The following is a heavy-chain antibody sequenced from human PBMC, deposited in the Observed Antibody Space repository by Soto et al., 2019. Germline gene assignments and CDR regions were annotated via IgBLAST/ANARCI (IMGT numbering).Heavy chain of an antibody. V-gene: IGHV3-48*01. J-gene: IGHJ5*02. Sequence: GGALRLSCAASGFTFSSYSMNWVRQAPGKGLEWVSCISSSSSTIYYADSVKARFTISRDNAKNPLYLQMNSLRAEDTAVYYCARDHPVAAGTTNRYNWFDPWGQGTLVTVS. D-gene: IGHD6-13*01. CDR1: GFTFSSYS. CDR3: ARDHPVAAGTTNRYNWFDP. CDR2: ISSSSSTI.